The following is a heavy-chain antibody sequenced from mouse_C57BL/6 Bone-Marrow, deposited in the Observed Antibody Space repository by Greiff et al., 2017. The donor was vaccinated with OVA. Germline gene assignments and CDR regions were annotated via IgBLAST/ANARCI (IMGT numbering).Heavy chain of an antibody. CDR1: GFSFNTYA. D-gene: IGHD1-1*01. V-gene: IGHV10-1*01. CDR3: VRHGSSYDWYFDV. CDR2: IRSKSNNYAT. J-gene: IGHJ1*03. Sequence: EVKLQESGGGLVQPKGSLKLSCAASGFSFNTYAMNWVRQAPGKGLEWVARIRSKSNNYATYYADSVKDRFTISRDDSESMLYLQMNNLKTEDTAMYYCVRHGSSYDWYFDVWGTGTTVTVSS.